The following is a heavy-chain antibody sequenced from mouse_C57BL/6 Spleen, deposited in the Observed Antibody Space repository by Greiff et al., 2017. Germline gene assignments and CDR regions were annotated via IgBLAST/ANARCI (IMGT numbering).Heavy chain of an antibody. Sequence: EVQVVESGPGLVKPSQSLSLTCSVTGYSITSGYYWNWIRQFPGNKLEWMGYISYDGSNNYNPSLKNRISITRDTSKNQFFLKLNSVTTENTATYYGARDREDYFYAMDYWGQGTSVTVSS. CDR2: ISYDGSN. J-gene: IGHJ4*01. CDR3: ARDREDYFYAMDY. D-gene: IGHD2-13*01. V-gene: IGHV3-6*01. CDR1: GYSITSGYY.